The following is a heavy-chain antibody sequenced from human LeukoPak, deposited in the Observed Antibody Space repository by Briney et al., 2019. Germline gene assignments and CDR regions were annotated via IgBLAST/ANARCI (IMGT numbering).Heavy chain of an antibody. J-gene: IGHJ4*02. CDR3: ARGGRMSF. CDR2: INHSGST. V-gene: IGHV4-34*01. Sequence: PSETLSXTCAVYGGSLSGYYWSWIRQPPGKGLEWIGEINHSGSTNYNPSLKSRVTISIDTSKKQFSLKLYSVTAADTAVYYCARGGRMSFWGQGTLVTVSS. D-gene: IGHD1-26*01. CDR1: GGSLSGYY.